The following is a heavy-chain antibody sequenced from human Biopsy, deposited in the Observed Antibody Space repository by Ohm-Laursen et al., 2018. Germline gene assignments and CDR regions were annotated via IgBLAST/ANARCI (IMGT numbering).Heavy chain of an antibody. CDR1: GGSFSGYY. D-gene: IGHD6-19*01. J-gene: IGHJ4*02. CDR2: INHSGST. CDR3: ARGRLRAVARFDY. V-gene: IGHV4-34*01. Sequence: GTLSLTCAVYGGSFSGYYWSWIRQPPGQGLEWNGEINHSGSTNYNPSLKSRVTISVDTSKNQFSLKLSSVTAADTAVYYCARGRLRAVARFDYWGQGTLVTVSS.